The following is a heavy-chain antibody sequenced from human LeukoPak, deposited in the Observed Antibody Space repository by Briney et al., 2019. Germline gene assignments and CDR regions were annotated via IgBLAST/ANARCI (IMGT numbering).Heavy chain of an antibody. D-gene: IGHD3-9*01. CDR1: GYTFTSYD. V-gene: IGHV1-2*02. J-gene: IGHJ4*02. Sequence: ASVKVSCKASGYTFTSYDINWVRQATGQGLEWMGWIKPNSGGTNYAQKFQGRVTMTRDTSISTAYMELSRLRSDDTAVYYCARAFGLRYFDWLPSPLGFWGQGTLVTVSS. CDR3: ARAFGLRYFDWLPSPLGF. CDR2: IKPNSGGT.